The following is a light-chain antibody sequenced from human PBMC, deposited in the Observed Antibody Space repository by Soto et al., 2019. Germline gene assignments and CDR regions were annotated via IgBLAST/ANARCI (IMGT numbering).Light chain of an antibody. CDR1: QSVDSNY. V-gene: IGKV3-20*01. CDR2: GPS. CDR3: QQYGGSPRT. Sequence: EIVLTQSPGTMSLSPGERATLSCRASQSVDSNYLAWFQQKPGQAPRLLIYGPSSRATGIPDRFSGSGSGTNFTLTISRLEPEDFAVYYCQQYGGSPRTFGQGTKVEVK. J-gene: IGKJ1*01.